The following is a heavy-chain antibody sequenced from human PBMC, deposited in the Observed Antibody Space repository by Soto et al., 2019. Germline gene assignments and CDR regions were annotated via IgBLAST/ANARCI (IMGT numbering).Heavy chain of an antibody. V-gene: IGHV4-31*03. CDR3: VWVDVELVPVAITGFAP. CDR2: IYYSGST. CDR1: GGSISSGGYY. Sequence: PSETLSLTCTVSGGSISSGGYYWSWIRQHPGKGLEWIGYIYYSGSTYYNPSLKRRVTISVDTSKNQFSLNLGSVTGADQAVYYCVWVDVELVPVAITGFAPWGQGTLVTVSP. D-gene: IGHD2-2*01. J-gene: IGHJ5*02.